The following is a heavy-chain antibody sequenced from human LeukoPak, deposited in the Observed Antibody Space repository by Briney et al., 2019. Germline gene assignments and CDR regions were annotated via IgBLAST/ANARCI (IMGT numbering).Heavy chain of an antibody. CDR2: IRYDGSNK. D-gene: IGHD6-13*01. CDR1: GFTFSSYG. V-gene: IGHV3-30*02. CDR3: AKDSAPSSSWDIIDY. J-gene: IGHJ4*02. Sequence: GGSLRLSCAASGFTFSSYGMHWVRQAPGKGLEWVAFIRYDGSNKYYADSVKGRFTIYRDNSKNTLYLQMNSLRAEDTAVYYCAKDSAPSSSWDIIDYWGQGTLVTVSS.